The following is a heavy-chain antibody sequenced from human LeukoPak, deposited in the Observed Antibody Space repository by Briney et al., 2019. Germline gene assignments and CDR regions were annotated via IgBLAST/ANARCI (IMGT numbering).Heavy chain of an antibody. V-gene: IGHV3-30*02. CDR2: VRNDGFDT. J-gene: IGHJ4*02. CDR3: ARDRGKDYFGD. CDR1: GLTFTNHG. Sequence: GGSLRLSCVTSGLTFTNHGFHWLRQSAGRGLEWVAFVRNDGFDTYHSNSVKGRFSISRDDSKNTVYLQMNSLRAEDTALYYCARDRGKDYFGDWGQGTQVTVSS. D-gene: IGHD4-23*01.